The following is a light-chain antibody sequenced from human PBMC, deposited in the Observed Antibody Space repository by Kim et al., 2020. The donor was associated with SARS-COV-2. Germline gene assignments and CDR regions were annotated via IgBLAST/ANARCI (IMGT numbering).Light chain of an antibody. J-gene: IGLJ3*02. CDR1: NIVTKK. Sequence: VALGQTARITCGGNNIVTKKGHWYQQKPGQAPVLVMYRDTNRPSGIPERFSGSNSGNTATLTISRAQAGDEADYYCQVWDSSTWVFGGGTQLTVL. CDR2: RDT. V-gene: IGLV3-9*01. CDR3: QVWDSSTWV.